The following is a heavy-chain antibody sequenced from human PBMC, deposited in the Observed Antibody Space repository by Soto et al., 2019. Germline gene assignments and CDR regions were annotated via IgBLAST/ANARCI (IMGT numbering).Heavy chain of an antibody. V-gene: IGHV4-30-4*01. CDR2: IYYSGNT. J-gene: IGHJ4*02. CDR1: GGSTSSDNY. CDR3: DSEGGKSSDGLYCFDS. Sequence: QVQLQESGPGLVKPSQTLSLTCTVSGGSTSSDNYWSWIRQPPGEGLEWIGHIYYSGNTDYNPSPKSRLAISIATSKSQISLKLSSLSVADTAVYFFDSEGGKSSDGLYCFDSWGQGSLVTVS. D-gene: IGHD3-16*01.